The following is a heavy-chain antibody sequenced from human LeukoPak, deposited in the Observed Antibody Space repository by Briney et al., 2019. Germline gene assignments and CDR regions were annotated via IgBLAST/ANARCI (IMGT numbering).Heavy chain of an antibody. J-gene: IGHJ4*02. CDR3: ARGPTYGSRSDFLES. Sequence: GGSLRLSCVASGFSISSHWMSWVRQAPGKGLEWVASLKEDVSARNLVDSVKGRFTISTDNAKNSLYLQMNSLRVEDAAVYYCARGPTYGSRSDFLESWGLGTLVTVSS. CDR1: GFSISSHW. D-gene: IGHD3-10*01. V-gene: IGHV3-7*01. CDR2: LKEDVSAR.